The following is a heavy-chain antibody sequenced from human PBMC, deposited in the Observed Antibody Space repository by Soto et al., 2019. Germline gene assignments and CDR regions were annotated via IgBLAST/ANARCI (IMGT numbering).Heavy chain of an antibody. Sequence: QVQLVQSGAEVKKPGASVKVSCKASGNTFTSYYMHWVRQAPAQGLEWMGIMNPSSGSTSYAQKFQGRVTMTRDTSKSTVYMELSSLRSEDTAVYYCARDRAPGWAYYYGMDVWGQGTTVTVSS. J-gene: IGHJ6*02. V-gene: IGHV1-46*03. CDR2: MNPSSGST. CDR1: GNTFTSYY. CDR3: ARDRAPGWAYYYGMDV. D-gene: IGHD1-26*01.